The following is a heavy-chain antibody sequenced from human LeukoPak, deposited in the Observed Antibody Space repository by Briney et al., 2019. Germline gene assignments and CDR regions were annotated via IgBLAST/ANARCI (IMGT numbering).Heavy chain of an antibody. D-gene: IGHD3-16*02. CDR2: ISFSGGST. Sequence: GGSLRLSCAASGFTFSDSAMTWGRQAPGKGLEWVSLISFSGGSTYYADSVKGRFTISRDNSQDTLYLQIPSMRAEATAMYYCARDMGLSTWGLGPMVPVSS. V-gene: IGHV3-23*01. CDR3: ARDMGLST. J-gene: IGHJ3*01. CDR1: GFTFSDSA.